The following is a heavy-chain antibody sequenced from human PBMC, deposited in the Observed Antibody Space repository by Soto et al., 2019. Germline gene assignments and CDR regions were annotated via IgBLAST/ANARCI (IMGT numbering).Heavy chain of an antibody. CDR2: IYYSGST. J-gene: IGHJ6*01. D-gene: IGHD3-10*01. Sequence: QVQLQESGPGLVKSSQTLSLTCTVSGGSISSDGNYWSWIRQHPGKGLEWIGYIYYSGSTYYNPYLQSRVTISVDTSKNQFSPKLNSVTAADTAVYYCARARMVRGIIYYYGMDVWGQGTTVTVSS. V-gene: IGHV4-31*03. CDR3: ARARMVRGIIYYYGMDV. CDR1: GGSISSDGNY.